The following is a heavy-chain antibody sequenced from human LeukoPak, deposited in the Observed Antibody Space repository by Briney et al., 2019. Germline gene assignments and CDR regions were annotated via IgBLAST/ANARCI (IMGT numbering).Heavy chain of an antibody. D-gene: IGHD2-8*02. Sequence: GGSLRLSCEASGFIFSSYEMNWVRQAPGKGLEWVSYITSSGSIIYYADSVKGRFTISRDNARNSLYLQMNSLRVEDTAVYYCAREPGTGGFDLWGRGTLVSVSS. V-gene: IGHV3-48*03. CDR3: AREPGTGGFDL. CDR2: ITSSGSII. CDR1: GFIFSSYE. J-gene: IGHJ2*01.